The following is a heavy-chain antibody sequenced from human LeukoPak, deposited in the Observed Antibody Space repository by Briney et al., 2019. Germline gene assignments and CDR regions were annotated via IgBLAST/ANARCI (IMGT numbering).Heavy chain of an antibody. CDR1: GFTLSFYG. Sequence: PGRSLRLSCAASGFTLSFYGMHWVRQAPGKGLEWVAVSWYHGNKNYYADSVKGRFTISRDDSKNTLYQQMNSLRTEDTAVYYCARDGRDGYNLLHFDYWGQGTLVTVSS. CDR2: SWYHGNKN. CDR3: ARDGRDGYNLLHFDY. D-gene: IGHD5-24*01. V-gene: IGHV3-33*01. J-gene: IGHJ4*02.